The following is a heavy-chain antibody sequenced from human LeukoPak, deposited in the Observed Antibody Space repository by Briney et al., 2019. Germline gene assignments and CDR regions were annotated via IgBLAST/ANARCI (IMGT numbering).Heavy chain of an antibody. J-gene: IGHJ4*02. CDR1: GYTFTTFG. CDR3: ARAPNYYGSGSSYFDY. Sequence: ASVKVSCKASGYTFTTFGISWVRQAPGQGLEWMGWISAYNGNTNYAQKLQGRVTMTTDTSTSTAYMELRSLRSDDTAVYYCARAPNYYGSGSSYFDYWGQGTLVTVSS. V-gene: IGHV1-18*01. CDR2: ISAYNGNT. D-gene: IGHD3-10*01.